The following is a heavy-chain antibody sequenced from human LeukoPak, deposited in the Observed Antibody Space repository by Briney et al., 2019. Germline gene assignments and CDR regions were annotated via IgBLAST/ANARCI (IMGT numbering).Heavy chain of an antibody. CDR3: ARLMHTATDY. CDR2: INPSGGST. Sequence: ASVKVSCKASGGSFSSYAISWVRQAPGQGLEWMGIINPSGGSTSYAQKFQGRVTMTRDTSTSTVYMELSSLRSEDTAVYYCARLMHTATDYWGQGTLVTVSS. CDR1: GGSFSSYA. D-gene: IGHD5-18*01. J-gene: IGHJ4*02. V-gene: IGHV1-46*01.